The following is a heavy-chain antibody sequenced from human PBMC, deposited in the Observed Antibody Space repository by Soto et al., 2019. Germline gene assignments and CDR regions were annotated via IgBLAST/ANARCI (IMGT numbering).Heavy chain of an antibody. V-gene: IGHV3-33*01. CDR3: ASMINDYGDYSD. J-gene: IGHJ4*02. Sequence: QVQLVESGGGVDQPGRSLRLSCAASGFSFSRYGMHWVRQAPGKGLEWVAVIWYDGTNKYYADSVKGRFTISRDNSKNTLYLEMNSRRAEDTAVYYCASMINDYGDYSDWGQGTLVTVSS. CDR2: IWYDGTNK. CDR1: GFSFSRYG. D-gene: IGHD4-17*01.